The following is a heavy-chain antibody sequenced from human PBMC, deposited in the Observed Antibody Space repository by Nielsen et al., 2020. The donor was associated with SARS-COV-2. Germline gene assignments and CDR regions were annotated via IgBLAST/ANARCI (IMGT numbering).Heavy chain of an antibody. D-gene: IGHD3-10*01. CDR2: ISYDGSNK. V-gene: IGHV3-30*18. CDR3: AKAHVAGYGSGSYLGS. CDR1: GFTFSSYG. Sequence: GESLKISCAASGFTFSSYGMHWVRQAPGKGLEWVAVISYDGSNKYYADSVKGRFTISRDNSKNTLYLQMNSLRAEDTAVYYCAKAHVAGYGSGSYLGSWGQGTLVTVSS. J-gene: IGHJ4*02.